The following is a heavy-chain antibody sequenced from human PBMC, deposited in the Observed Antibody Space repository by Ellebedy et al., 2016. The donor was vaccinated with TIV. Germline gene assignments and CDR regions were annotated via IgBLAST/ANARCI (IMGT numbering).Heavy chain of an antibody. D-gene: IGHD1-14*01. V-gene: IGHV1-69*13. CDR3: ARLSDRGEH. Sequence: ASVKVSCKASGGTFSSYAISWVRQAPGQGLEWVGGIIAIFRTTNYAQKFRGRVTITADEFMNTAFMELSSLRSEDTAVYYCARLSDRGEHWGQGTLVTVSS. CDR2: IIAIFRTT. J-gene: IGHJ1*01. CDR1: GGTFSSYA.